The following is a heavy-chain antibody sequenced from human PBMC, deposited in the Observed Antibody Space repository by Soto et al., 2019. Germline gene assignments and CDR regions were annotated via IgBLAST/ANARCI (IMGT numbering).Heavy chain of an antibody. CDR2: MNPNSGNT. CDR1: GYTFTSYD. CDR3: ARSYDFWSGYSYYYYYYGMDV. Sequence: QVQLVQSGAEVKKPGASVKVSCKASGYTFTSYDINWVRQATGQGLEWMGWMNPNSGNTGYAQKFQGRDTMTRNTSISTAYMELSSLRSEDTAVYYCARSYDFWSGYSYYYYYYGMDVWGQGTTVTVSS. V-gene: IGHV1-8*01. J-gene: IGHJ6*02. D-gene: IGHD3-3*01.